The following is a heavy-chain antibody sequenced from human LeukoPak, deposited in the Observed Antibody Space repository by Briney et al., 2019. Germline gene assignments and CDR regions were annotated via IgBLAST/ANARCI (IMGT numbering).Heavy chain of an antibody. CDR1: GFTFSDHY. CDR2: TRDKANSYTT. J-gene: IGHJ5*02. CDR3: AATDYSNSP. Sequence: GGSLRLSCAASGFTFSDHYMDWVRQAPGKGLEWVGRTRDKANSYTTEYAASVKGRFTISRDDSKNSLYLQMNSLKTEDTAVYYCAATDYSNSPWGQGPLVTVSS. V-gene: IGHV3-72*01. D-gene: IGHD4-11*01.